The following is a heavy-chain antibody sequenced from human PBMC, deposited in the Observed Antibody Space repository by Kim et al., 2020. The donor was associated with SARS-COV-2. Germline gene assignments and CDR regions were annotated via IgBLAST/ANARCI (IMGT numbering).Heavy chain of an antibody. J-gene: IGHJ4*02. CDR3: ARAESGNRYTL. V-gene: IGHV3-74*01. Sequence: GGSLRLSCAASGFTFSSYWMHWVRQAPGKGLVWVSHINSDGSASIHSDSVKGRFTISRDNAKNTLYLQLNSLRAEDTAVYYCARAESGNRYTLWGQGTLVIVSS. CDR2: INSDGSAS. D-gene: IGHD5-18*01. CDR1: GFTFSSYW.